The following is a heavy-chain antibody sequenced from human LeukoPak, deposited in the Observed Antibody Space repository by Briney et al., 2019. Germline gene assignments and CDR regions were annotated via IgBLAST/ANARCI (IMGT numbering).Heavy chain of an antibody. Sequence: GASVKVSCKASGYTFTNYYMHWVRQAPGQGLEWMGIINPSGGSTNYAQKFQGGVTMTRDTSTSTVYMELSSLGSEDTAVYYCARDESISILWWWGQGTLVTVSS. CDR2: INPSGGST. J-gene: IGHJ1*01. D-gene: IGHD2-21*01. CDR1: GYTFTNYY. CDR3: ARDESISILWW. V-gene: IGHV1-46*01.